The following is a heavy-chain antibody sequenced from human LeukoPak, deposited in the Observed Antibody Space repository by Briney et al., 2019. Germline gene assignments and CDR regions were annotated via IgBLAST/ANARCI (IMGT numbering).Heavy chain of an antibody. CDR3: ARRRGDGYNSPFDY. D-gene: IGHD5-24*01. J-gene: IGHJ4*02. CDR1: GYSFNNYW. CDR2: IYPGDSDT. Sequence: GESLKISCTGSGYSFNNYWIGWVRQMPGKGLEWMGNIYPGDSDTRYSPSFQGQVTISADKSISTAYLQWSSLKASDTAMYYCARRRGDGYNSPFDYWDQGTLVTVSS. V-gene: IGHV5-51*01.